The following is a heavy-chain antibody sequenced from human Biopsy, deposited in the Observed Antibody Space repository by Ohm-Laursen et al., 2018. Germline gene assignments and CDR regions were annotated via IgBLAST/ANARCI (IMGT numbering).Heavy chain of an antibody. D-gene: IGHD3-9*01. CDR1: EGTFSNYG. V-gene: IGHV1-69*13. Sequence: VKISCKAPEGTFSNYGINWVRQAPGQGLEWLGGNIPILGTGNYAHQFQDRVTVVADTSTSTATMELRSLRSDDTAVYYCATKLTGYFHHWGQGTLVIVSS. CDR2: NIPILGTG. J-gene: IGHJ1*01. CDR3: ATKLTGYFHH.